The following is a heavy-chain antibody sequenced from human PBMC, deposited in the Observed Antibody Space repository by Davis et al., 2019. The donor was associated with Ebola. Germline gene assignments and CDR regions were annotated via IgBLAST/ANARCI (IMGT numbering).Heavy chain of an antibody. CDR1: GYSFTSYW. V-gene: IGHV5-51*01. Sequence: GESLKISCKGSGYSFTSYWIGWVRQMPGKGLEWMGIIYPGDSDTRYSPSFQGQVTISADKSISTAYLQWSSLKASDTAMYYCARQLGYCSSTSCYDGGYYYYYGMDVWGQGTTVTVSS. J-gene: IGHJ6*02. CDR2: IYPGDSDT. D-gene: IGHD2-2*01. CDR3: ARQLGYCSSTSCYDGGYYYYYGMDV.